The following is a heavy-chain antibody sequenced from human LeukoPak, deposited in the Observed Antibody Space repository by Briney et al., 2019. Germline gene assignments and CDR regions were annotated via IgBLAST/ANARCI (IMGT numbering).Heavy chain of an antibody. Sequence: PSETLSLTRSVSVGSLSSSYWSWVWAPPGKGLEWVGHLYYGGSTNYNPSLTSRAAISVEASMTKTSWKLNSATAAATARSYCAGTSRDFDCGNGGTLLTLYS. CDR3: AGTSRDFDC. CDR2: LYYGGST. V-gene: IGHV4-59*01. CDR1: VGSLSSSY. D-gene: IGHD1-1*01. J-gene: IGHJ4*02.